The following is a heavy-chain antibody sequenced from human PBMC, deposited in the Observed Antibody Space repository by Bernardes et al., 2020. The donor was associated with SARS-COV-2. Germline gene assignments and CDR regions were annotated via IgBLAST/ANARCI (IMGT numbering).Heavy chain of an antibody. CDR1: GFTFDDYA. D-gene: IGHD3-10*01. CDR3: VLLWAGYGMDV. CDR2: ISWNSGSI. J-gene: IGHJ6*02. Sequence: GGSLRLSCAASGFTFDDYAMHWVRQAPGKGLEWVSGISWNSGSIGYADSVKGRFTISRDNAKNSLYLQMNSLRAEDTALYYCVLLWAGYGMDVWGQGTTVTVSS. V-gene: IGHV3-9*01.